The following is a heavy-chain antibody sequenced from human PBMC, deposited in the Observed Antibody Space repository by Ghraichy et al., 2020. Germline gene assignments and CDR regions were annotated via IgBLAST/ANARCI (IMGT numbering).Heavy chain of an antibody. J-gene: IGHJ4*02. CDR3: ATFGRENWNYYFDY. CDR1: GISFKDYA. CDR2: IIPFFGSP. V-gene: IGHV1-69*13. Sequence: SVKVSCKASGISFKDYAISWVRQAPGQGLEWMAGIIPFFGSPNYGPKFQGRLTLRADESTTTAYMELSSLTSEDTAIYYCATFGRENWNYYFDYWGQGSLVTVSS. D-gene: IGHD3-10*01.